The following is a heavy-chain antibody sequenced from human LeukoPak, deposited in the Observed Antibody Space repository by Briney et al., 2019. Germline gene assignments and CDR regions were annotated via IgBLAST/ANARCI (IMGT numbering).Heavy chain of an antibody. V-gene: IGHV4-61*02. CDR2: IYTSGST. D-gene: IGHD3-3*01. CDR3: ARGYYDFWSGYYGWFDP. CDR1: GGSISSGSYY. J-gene: IGHJ5*02. Sequence: SQTLSLTCTVSGGSISSGSYYWSWIRQPAGKGLEWIGRIYTSGSTNYNPSLKSRVTISVDTSKNQFSLKLSSVTAADTAVYYCARGYYDFWSGYYGWFDPWGQGTLVTVSS.